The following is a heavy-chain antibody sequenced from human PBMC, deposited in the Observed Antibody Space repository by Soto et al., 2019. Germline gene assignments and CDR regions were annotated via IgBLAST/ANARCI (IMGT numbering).Heavy chain of an antibody. V-gene: IGHV3-30*18. J-gene: IGHJ6*02. Sequence: GGSLRLSCAASGFTFSSYGMHWVRQAPGKGLEWVAVISYDGSNKYYVDSVKGRFTISRDNSKNTLYLQMNSLRAEDTAVYYCAKAGGHYGSGPGYYYYGMDVWGQGTTVTVSS. CDR1: GFTFSSYG. CDR2: ISYDGSNK. D-gene: IGHD3-10*01. CDR3: AKAGGHYGSGPGYYYYGMDV.